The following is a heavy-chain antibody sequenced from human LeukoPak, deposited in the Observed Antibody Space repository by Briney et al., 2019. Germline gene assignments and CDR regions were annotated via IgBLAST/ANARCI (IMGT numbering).Heavy chain of an antibody. CDR1: GYTFTSYG. V-gene: IGHV1-69*04. D-gene: IGHD2-8*01. Sequence: ASVKVSCKASGYTFTSYGISWVRQAPGQGLEWMGRIIPILGIANYAQKFQGRVTITADKSTSTAYMELSSLRSEDTAVYYCAREGGGIVLMVYANFDYWGQGTLVTVSS. CDR2: IIPILGIA. J-gene: IGHJ4*02. CDR3: AREGGGIVLMVYANFDY.